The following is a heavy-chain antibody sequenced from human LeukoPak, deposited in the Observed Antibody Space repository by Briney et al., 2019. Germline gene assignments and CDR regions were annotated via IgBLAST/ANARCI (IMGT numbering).Heavy chain of an antibody. CDR1: GGSISSSNW. D-gene: IGHD5-18*01. J-gene: IGHJ5*02. CDR3: ARWRYSYGYAWFDP. V-gene: IGHV4-4*02. Sequence: SETLSLTCAVSGGSISSSNWWSWVRQPPGKGLEWIGEIYHSGSTNYNPSLKSRVTISVDTSKNQFSLKLSSVTAADTAVYYCARWRYSYGYAWFDPWGQGTLVTVSS. CDR2: IYHSGST.